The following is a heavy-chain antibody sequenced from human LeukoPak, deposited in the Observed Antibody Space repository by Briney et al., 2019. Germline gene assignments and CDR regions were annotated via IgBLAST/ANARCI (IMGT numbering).Heavy chain of an antibody. CDR1: GFTFSTYG. V-gene: IGHV3-30*18. Sequence: GRSLRLSCVASGFTFSTYGIHCGRQAPGKGLEWGAVISYDVSNKYYADSVKGRFTISRDNSKTTLYLPMTSLRAEDTAVYYCAKDLGVRFLEWLLLIWGQGTLVTVSS. CDR2: ISYDVSNK. CDR3: AKDLGVRFLEWLLLI. D-gene: IGHD3-3*01. J-gene: IGHJ4*02.